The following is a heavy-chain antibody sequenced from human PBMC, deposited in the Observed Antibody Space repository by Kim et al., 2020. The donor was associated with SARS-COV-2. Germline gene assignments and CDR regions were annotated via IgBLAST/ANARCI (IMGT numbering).Heavy chain of an antibody. D-gene: IGHD4-17*01. CDR2: IKQDGSEK. J-gene: IGHJ6*02. CDR1: GFTFSSYW. Sequence: GGSLRLSCAASGFTFSSYWMSWVRQAPGKGLEWVANIKQDGSEKYYLDSVKGRFTISRDNAKNSLYLQMNSLRAEDTAVYYCASVYGDYVRPYYYYGMDVWGQGTTVTVSS. V-gene: IGHV3-7*01. CDR3: ASVYGDYVRPYYYYGMDV.